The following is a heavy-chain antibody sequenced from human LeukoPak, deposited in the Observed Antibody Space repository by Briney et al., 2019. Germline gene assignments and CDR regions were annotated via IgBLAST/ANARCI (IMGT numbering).Heavy chain of an antibody. J-gene: IGHJ4*02. V-gene: IGHV4-4*07. CDR2: IHTSGST. D-gene: IGHD6-19*01. Sequence: SETLSLPCTVSGGSISNYHWSWIRQPAGKGLEWISQIHTSGSTNYNPPLNSRATMSIDTPENQLSLTIRSVTAADTAVYYCARRDISSGWSFDYWGQGILVTVSS. CDR3: ARRDISSGWSFDY. CDR1: GGSISNYH.